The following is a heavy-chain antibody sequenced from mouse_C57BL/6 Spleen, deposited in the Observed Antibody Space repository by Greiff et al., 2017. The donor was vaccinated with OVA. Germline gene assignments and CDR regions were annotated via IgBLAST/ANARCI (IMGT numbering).Heavy chain of an antibody. CDR3: AIYYGNHYAMDY. CDR1: GYTFTSYW. Sequence: QVQLQQPGAELVKPGASVKVSRKASGYTFTSYWMHWVKQRPGQGLEWIGRIYPSDSDTNYNQKFKGKATLTVDKSSSTAYMQLSSLTSEDSAVYYCAIYYGNHYAMDYWGQGTSVTVSS. D-gene: IGHD2-1*01. J-gene: IGHJ4*01. V-gene: IGHV1-74*01. CDR2: IYPSDSDT.